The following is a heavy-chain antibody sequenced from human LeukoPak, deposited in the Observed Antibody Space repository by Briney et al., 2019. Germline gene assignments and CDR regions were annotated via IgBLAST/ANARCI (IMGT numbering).Heavy chain of an antibody. V-gene: IGHV3-13*01. CDR3: AKVTVVAAHYYFDY. Sequence: GGSLRLSCAASGFTFSSYDMHWVRQATGKGLEWVSAIGTAGDTYYPGSVKGRFTISRENAKNSLYLQMNSLRAGDTAVYYCAKVTVVAAHYYFDYWGQGTLVTVSS. D-gene: IGHD6-6*01. CDR1: GFTFSSYD. J-gene: IGHJ4*02. CDR2: IGTAGDT.